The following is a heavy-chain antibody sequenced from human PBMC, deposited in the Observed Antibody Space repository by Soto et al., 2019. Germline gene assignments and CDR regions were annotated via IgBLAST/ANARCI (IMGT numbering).Heavy chain of an antibody. CDR2: IVQSGSA. D-gene: IGHD5-18*01. CDR3: ARTGSRYGANAFDL. CDR1: GGSISSSPYS. J-gene: IGHJ3*01. V-gene: IGHV4-30-2*01. Sequence: QLHLQESGSGLVKPSQTLSLTCAVSGGSISSSPYSWSWIRQPPGQGLEWIGYIVQSGSAYYNPSLKSRATISVDTSKNQFSLNLSSMTAGDTAVYYCARTGSRYGANAFDLWGQGTIVTVSS.